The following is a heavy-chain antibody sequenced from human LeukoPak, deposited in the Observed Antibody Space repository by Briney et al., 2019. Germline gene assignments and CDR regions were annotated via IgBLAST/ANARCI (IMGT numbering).Heavy chain of an antibody. CDR1: GFTFTSSA. CDR2: IVVGSGNT. D-gene: IGHD6-19*01. Sequence: SVKASCKASGFTFTSSAMQWVRQARGQRLELIGWIVVGSGNTNYAQKFQERVTITRDMSTSTAYMELSSLRSEDTAVYYCATSIAVAGSLDYWGQGTLVTVSS. J-gene: IGHJ4*02. CDR3: ATSIAVAGSLDY. V-gene: IGHV1-58*02.